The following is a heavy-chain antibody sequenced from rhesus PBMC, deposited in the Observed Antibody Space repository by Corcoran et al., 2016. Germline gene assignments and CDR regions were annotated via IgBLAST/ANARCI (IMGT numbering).Heavy chain of an antibody. CDR3: ARRYSGSWPFDY. CDR1: GGSISGGYD. CDR2: IYGSSGST. Sequence: QVQLQESGPGVVKPSETLSLTCAVSGGSISGGYDWSGIRQPPGKGLEWIGYIYGSSGSTNHTPSLKNRVTISKDASKTEFSLKLSSVTAADTAVYYCARRYSGSWPFDYWGQGVLVTVSS. D-gene: IGHD6-25*01. V-gene: IGHV4-76*01. J-gene: IGHJ4*01.